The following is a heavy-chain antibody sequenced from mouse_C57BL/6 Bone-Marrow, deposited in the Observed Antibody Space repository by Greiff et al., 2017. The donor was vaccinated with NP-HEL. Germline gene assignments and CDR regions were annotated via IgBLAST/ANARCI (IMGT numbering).Heavy chain of an antibody. Sequence: LQQSGAELVRPGSSVKLSCKDSYFAFMASAMHWVKQRPGHGLEWIGSFTLYSDATQYSEHFKDKATLTADKSSSTAYMELSSLTSEDSAVYYCATGDHEHGGLDYWGGGTLATVSA. V-gene: IGHV1-49*01. CDR3: ATGDHEHGGLDY. CDR1: YFAFMASA. CDR2: FTLYSDAT. J-gene: IGHJ3*01.